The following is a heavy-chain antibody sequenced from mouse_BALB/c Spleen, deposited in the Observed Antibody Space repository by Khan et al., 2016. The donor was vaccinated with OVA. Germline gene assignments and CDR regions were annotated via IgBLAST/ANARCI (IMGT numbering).Heavy chain of an antibody. J-gene: IGHJ4*01. CDR2: IWSDGST. Sequence: QVQLKESGPGLVAPSQSLSITCTISGFSLTNYGIHWVRQPPGKGLEWLVVIWSDGSTTYNSALKSRLTISKDNSKSQVFLKMNSLQTDDTVMYFCGRQPYYHYNVMDYWGQGTSVTVSS. D-gene: IGHD2-10*01. CDR1: GFSLTNYG. V-gene: IGHV2-6-1*01. CDR3: GRQPYYHYNVMDY.